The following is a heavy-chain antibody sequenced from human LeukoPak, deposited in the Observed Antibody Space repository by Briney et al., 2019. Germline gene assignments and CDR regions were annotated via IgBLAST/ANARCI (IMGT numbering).Heavy chain of an antibody. V-gene: IGHV4-4*07. CDR1: GGSISSYY. D-gene: IGHD2-15*01. Sequence: PSETLSLTCTVSGGSISSYYWSWIRQPAGKGLEWIGRIYTSGSTNYNPSLKSRVTISVDKSKNRFSLKLSSVTAADTAVYYCARDHCSGGSCYYYYYMDVWGKGTTVTVSS. CDR2: IYTSGST. CDR3: ARDHCSGGSCYYYYYMDV. J-gene: IGHJ6*03.